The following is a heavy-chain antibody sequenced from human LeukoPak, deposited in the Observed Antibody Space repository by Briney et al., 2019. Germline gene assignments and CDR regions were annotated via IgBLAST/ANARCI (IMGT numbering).Heavy chain of an antibody. V-gene: IGHV3-30-3*01. CDR2: ISYDGSNK. CDR1: GFTFSSYA. Sequence: GGSLRLSCAASGFTFSSYAMHWVRQAPGKGLEWVAVISYDGSNKYYADSVKGRFTISRDNSKNTLYLQMNSLRAEDTAVYYCARGWIPVSDTAMARSDYYYGMDVWGQGTTVTVSS. J-gene: IGHJ6*02. CDR3: ARGWIPVSDTAMARSDYYYGMDV. D-gene: IGHD5-18*01.